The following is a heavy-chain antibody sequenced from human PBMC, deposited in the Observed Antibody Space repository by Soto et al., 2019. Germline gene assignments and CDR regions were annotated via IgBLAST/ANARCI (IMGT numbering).Heavy chain of an antibody. Sequence: PSETLSLTCTVSGGSISSYYWSWIRQPPGKGLEWIGYIYYSGSTNYNPSLKSRVTISVDTSKNQFSLKLSSVTAADTAVYYCARSLGHYYGSGDHPFDYWGQGTLVTVSS. V-gene: IGHV4-59*01. CDR3: ARSLGHYYGSGDHPFDY. CDR1: GGSISSYY. J-gene: IGHJ4*02. CDR2: IYYSGST. D-gene: IGHD3-10*01.